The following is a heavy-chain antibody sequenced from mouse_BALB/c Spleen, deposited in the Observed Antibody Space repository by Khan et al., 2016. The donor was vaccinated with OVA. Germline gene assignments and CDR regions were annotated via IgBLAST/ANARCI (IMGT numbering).Heavy chain of an antibody. CDR1: GFSFIDYG. CDR3: VRGGFAY. CDR2: ISSVAFSI. J-gene: IGHJ3*01. V-gene: IGHV5-15*02. Sequence: EVELVESGGGLVQPGGSRKLSCAASGFSFIDYGMAWVRQTPGKGPEWIAFISSVAFSIYYADTVTGRFPISRENAKNPLYLEMSSLRSDDTAMYYCVRGGFAYWGQGTLVTVSA.